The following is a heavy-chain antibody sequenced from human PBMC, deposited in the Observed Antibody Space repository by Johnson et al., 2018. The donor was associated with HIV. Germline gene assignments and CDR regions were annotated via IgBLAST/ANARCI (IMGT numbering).Heavy chain of an antibody. J-gene: IGHJ3*02. CDR2: IYSGGST. CDR1: GFTVSSNY. D-gene: IGHD1-26*01. Sequence: VQLVESGGGLIQPGGSLRLSCAASGFTVSSNYMNWVRQAPGKGLEWVSVIYSGGSTYYADSVKGRFTISRDNSKNTLYLQMNSLRAEDTAVYYCAREGYSGSPNGRGAFDIWGQGTIVTVSS. CDR3: AREGYSGSPNGRGAFDI. V-gene: IGHV3-53*01.